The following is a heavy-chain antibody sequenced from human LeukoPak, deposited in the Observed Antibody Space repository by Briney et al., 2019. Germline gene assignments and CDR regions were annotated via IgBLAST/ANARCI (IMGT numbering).Heavy chain of an antibody. CDR1: GGTFSSYA. J-gene: IGHJ3*02. D-gene: IGHD2-2*01. CDR3: ARAVVPAAGDAFDI. V-gene: IGHV1-69*05. CDR2: IIPIFGTA. Sequence: SVKVSCKASGGTFSSYAISWVRQAPGHGLEWMGGIIPIFGTANYAQKFQGRVTITTDESTSTAYMELSSLRSEDTAVYYCARAVVPAAGDAFDIWGQGTMVTVSS.